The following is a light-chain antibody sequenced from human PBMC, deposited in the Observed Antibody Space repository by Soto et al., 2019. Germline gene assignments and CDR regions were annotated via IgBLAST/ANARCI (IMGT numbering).Light chain of an antibody. CDR3: QQLNGSPWT. Sequence: DIQMTQSPSSLSASVGDRITIACRSSQTVSKYVNWYQQRPGEVPHLLVYSASALYNGVPSRFSGSGSGTDYTLTIGSLQPEDFATYYCQQLNGSPWTFGQGTRVEIK. J-gene: IGKJ1*01. CDR2: SAS. CDR1: QTVSKY. V-gene: IGKV1-39*01.